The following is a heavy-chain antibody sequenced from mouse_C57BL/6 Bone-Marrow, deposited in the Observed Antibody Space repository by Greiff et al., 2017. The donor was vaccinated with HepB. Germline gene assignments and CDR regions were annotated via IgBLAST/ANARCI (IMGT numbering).Heavy chain of an antibody. V-gene: IGHV1-81*01. CDR3: ARGIDGYYFDY. J-gene: IGHJ2*01. CDR2: IYPRSGNT. CDR1: GYTFTSYG. D-gene: IGHD2-3*01. Sequence: SGAELARPGASVKLSCKASGYTFTSYGISWVKQRTGQGLEWIGEIYPRSGNTYYNEKFKGKATLTADKSSSTAYIELRSLTSEDSAVYFCARGIDGYYFDYWGQGTTLTVSS.